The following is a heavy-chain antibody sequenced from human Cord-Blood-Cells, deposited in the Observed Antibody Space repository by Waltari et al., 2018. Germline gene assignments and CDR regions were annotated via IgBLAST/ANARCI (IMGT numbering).Heavy chain of an antibody. CDR2: IDHSGST. CDR3: ARDWVVGATAFDI. D-gene: IGHD1-26*01. J-gene: IGHJ3*02. V-gene: IGHV4-38-2*02. CDR1: GYSISSGYY. Sequence: QVQLQESGPGLVKPSETLSLTCAVSGYSISSGYYWGWIRQPPGKGLEWIGSIDHSGSTYYNPSLKSRVTISVDTSKNQFSLKLSSVTAADTAVYYCARDWVVGATAFDIWGQGTMVTVSS.